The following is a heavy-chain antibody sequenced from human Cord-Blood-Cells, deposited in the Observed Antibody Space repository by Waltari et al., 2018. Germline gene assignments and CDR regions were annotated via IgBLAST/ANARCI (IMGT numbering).Heavy chain of an antibody. V-gene: IGHV3-30*18. CDR1: GFTFSSYG. CDR2: ISYDGSNK. Sequence: QVQLVESGGGVVQPGRSLRLSCAASGFTFSSYGMHWVRQAPGKGLEWVAVISYDGSNKYYADSVKGRFTISRDNSKNTLYLQMNSLRAEDTAVYYCAKSGAVAGTAFDIWGQGQWSPSLQ. D-gene: IGHD6-19*01. J-gene: IGHJ3*02. CDR3: AKSGAVAGTAFDI.